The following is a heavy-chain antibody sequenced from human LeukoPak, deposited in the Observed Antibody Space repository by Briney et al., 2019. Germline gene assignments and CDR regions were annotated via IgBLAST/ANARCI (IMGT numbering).Heavy chain of an antibody. J-gene: IGHJ4*02. CDR2: ISYDGSNK. D-gene: IGHD1-26*01. V-gene: IGHV3-30*18. Sequence: GGSLRLSCAASGFTFSSYGMHWVRQAPGKGLEWVAVISYDGSNKYYADSVKGRFTISRDNSKNTLYLQTNSLRAEDTAVYYCAKDLPPFFIVGAALGYWGQGTLVTVSS. CDR3: AKDLPPFFIVGAALGY. CDR1: GFTFSSYG.